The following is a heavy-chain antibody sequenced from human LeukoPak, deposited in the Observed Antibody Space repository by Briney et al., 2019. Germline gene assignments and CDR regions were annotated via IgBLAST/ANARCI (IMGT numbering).Heavy chain of an antibody. J-gene: IGHJ4*02. V-gene: IGHV3-48*03. CDR2: ISSSGSTI. CDR1: GFTFSSYE. Sequence: GGSLRLSCSASGFTFSSYEMNWVRQAPGKGLEWVSYISSSGSTIYYADSVKGRFTISRDNAKNSLYLQMNSLRAEDTAVYYCAKDWDDYYGSGNTFDYWGQGTLVTVSS. D-gene: IGHD3-10*01. CDR3: AKDWDDYYGSGNTFDY.